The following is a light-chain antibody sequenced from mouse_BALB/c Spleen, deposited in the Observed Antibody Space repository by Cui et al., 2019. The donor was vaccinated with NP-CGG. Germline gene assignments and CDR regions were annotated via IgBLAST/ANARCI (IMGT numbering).Light chain of an antibody. Sequence: QAVVTQESALTTSPGETLTLTCRPSTGAVTTNNYANWVQEKPDHLFTGLIGGTNNRVPGVPARFSGSLIGDKAALIITGAQTEDEAIYFCALWYSNHWVFGGGTKLTVL. CDR3: ALWYSNHWV. V-gene: IGLV1*01. CDR1: TGAVTTNNY. CDR2: GTN. J-gene: IGLJ1*01.